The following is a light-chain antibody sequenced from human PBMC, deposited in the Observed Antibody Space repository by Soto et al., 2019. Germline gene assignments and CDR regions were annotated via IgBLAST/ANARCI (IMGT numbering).Light chain of an antibody. CDR2: YDS. CDR3: QVWESSSDHVI. Sequence: SSELTQPPSVSVAPGKMARITCGGNNIGDKTVHWYQQKPGQAPVVVIYYDSDRPSGIPERFSGSNSGNTATLTISRVEAGDEADYYCQVWESSSDHVIFGGGTKLTVL. CDR1: NIGDKT. J-gene: IGLJ2*01. V-gene: IGLV3-21*01.